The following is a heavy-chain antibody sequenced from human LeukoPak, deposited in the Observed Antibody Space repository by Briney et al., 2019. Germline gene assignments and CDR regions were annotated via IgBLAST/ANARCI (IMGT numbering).Heavy chain of an antibody. Sequence: GGSLRLSCAASGFTFSSYAMHWVRQAPGKGLEWVAVISYDGSNKYYADSVKGRFTISRDNSKNTLYLQMNSLRAEDTAVYYCARESGADLRVYYYYDMDVWGQGTTVTVSS. CDR3: ARESGADLRVYYYYDMDV. J-gene: IGHJ6*02. D-gene: IGHD1-26*01. CDR1: GFTFSSYA. CDR2: ISYDGSNK. V-gene: IGHV3-30*04.